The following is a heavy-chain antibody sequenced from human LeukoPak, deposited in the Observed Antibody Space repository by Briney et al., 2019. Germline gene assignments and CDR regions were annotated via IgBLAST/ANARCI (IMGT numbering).Heavy chain of an antibody. J-gene: IGHJ4*02. Sequence: GGSLRLSCVASGFTFSSYAMTWVRQAPGKGLEWVSTLSGNGGSTYYADSVKGRFTISRDNSKNTLYLQMNSLRAEDTAVYYCAKDLGAVAGTGDYWGQGTLVTVSS. CDR1: GFTFSSYA. V-gene: IGHV3-23*01. CDR3: AKDLGAVAGTGDY. CDR2: LSGNGGST. D-gene: IGHD6-19*01.